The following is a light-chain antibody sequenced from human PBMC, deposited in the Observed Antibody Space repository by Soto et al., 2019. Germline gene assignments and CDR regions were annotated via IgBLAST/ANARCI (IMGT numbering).Light chain of an antibody. V-gene: IGKV3-15*01. Sequence: DIVMTQSPATLSVSPGERVTLSCRASQSVSSYLAWYQQKPGQAPTLLIYGASTRATGIPARFSGSGSGTVFKLTISSLQSEDFAVYYCQQENNWPGTFGQGTKVESK. CDR3: QQENNWPGT. CDR2: GAS. J-gene: IGKJ1*01. CDR1: QSVSSY.